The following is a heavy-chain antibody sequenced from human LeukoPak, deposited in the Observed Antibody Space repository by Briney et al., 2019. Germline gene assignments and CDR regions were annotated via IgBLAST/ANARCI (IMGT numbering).Heavy chain of an antibody. D-gene: IGHD5/OR15-5a*01. Sequence: WGSLTLSCAASGCTFSSYARTWVRQAPGKGLEWVSAISCSGGRIYYSDSVKGRSIISSDNSSNTLYVQMNILTADAAAVYYCARAGVSTNDRQPDYWGQGTLVSVSS. V-gene: IGHV3-23*01. J-gene: IGHJ4*02. CDR1: GCTFSSYA. CDR3: ARAGVSTNDRQPDY. CDR2: ISCSGGRI.